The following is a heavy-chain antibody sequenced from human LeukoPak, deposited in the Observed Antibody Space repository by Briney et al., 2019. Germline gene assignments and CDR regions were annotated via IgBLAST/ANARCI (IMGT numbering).Heavy chain of an antibody. D-gene: IGHD5-18*01. V-gene: IGHV3-49*04. CDR1: GFTFGDHA. CDR3: TRGPIQQWLYYGMDV. J-gene: IGHJ6*02. Sequence: GRSLRLSCTASGFTFGDHAMSWVRQAPGKGVEWVGFIRSKGYGGTTEYAASVKGRFTISRDHSKSIAYLQMNSLKTEDTAVYYYTRGPIQQWLYYGMDVWGQGTTVTVSS. CDR2: IRSKGYGGTT.